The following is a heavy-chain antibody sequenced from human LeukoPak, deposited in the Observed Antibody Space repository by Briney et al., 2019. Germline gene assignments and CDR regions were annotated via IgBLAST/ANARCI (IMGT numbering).Heavy chain of an antibody. J-gene: IGHJ5*02. CDR2: IYTSGST. CDR1: GGSISSYY. D-gene: IGHD3-16*01. V-gene: IGHV4-4*07. Sequence: SETLSLTCTVSGGSISSYYWSWFRQPAGKGLEWIGRIYTSGSTNYNPSLKSRVAMSVDTSKNQFSLKLSSVTAADTAVYYSSRLGEGDWFDPWGQGTLVTVSS. CDR3: SRLGEGDWFDP.